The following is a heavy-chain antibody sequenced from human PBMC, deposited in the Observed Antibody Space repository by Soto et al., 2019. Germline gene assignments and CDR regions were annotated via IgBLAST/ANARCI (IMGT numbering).Heavy chain of an antibody. D-gene: IGHD3-22*01. Sequence: EVQLLESGGGLVQPGGSLSLSCAASAFTFNNYAMSWVRQAPGKGLEWVSGIGGSGRTTYYTDSVKGRFTISRDNSNNTLFLQMNSLRAEDTAVYYCAKSRYSDSSGDFYDYWGQGTLVTVSS. J-gene: IGHJ4*02. CDR3: AKSRYSDSSGDFYDY. V-gene: IGHV3-23*01. CDR1: AFTFNNYA. CDR2: IGGSGRTT.